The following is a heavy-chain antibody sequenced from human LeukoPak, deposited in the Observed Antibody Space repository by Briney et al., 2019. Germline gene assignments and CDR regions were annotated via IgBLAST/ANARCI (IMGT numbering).Heavy chain of an antibody. V-gene: IGHV3-23*01. CDR3: AKRGGTESFYHFYYMDV. Sequence: GGSLRLSCAASGFTFSSYDMTWVRQTPGKGLEWVALISRSGGTTYYADSVKGRFTISRDNSKNTLYLQMNSLRAEDTAEYYCAKRGGTESFYHFYYMDVWDKGTTVTVSS. CDR1: GFTFSSYD. J-gene: IGHJ6*03. CDR2: ISRSGGTT. D-gene: IGHD2-15*01.